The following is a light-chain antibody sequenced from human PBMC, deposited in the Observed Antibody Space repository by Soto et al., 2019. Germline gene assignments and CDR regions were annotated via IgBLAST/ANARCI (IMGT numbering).Light chain of an antibody. V-gene: IGKV3-11*01. Sequence: EIVLTQSPATLSLSPGERATLSCRASQSVSNYLAWYQQKPGQAPRLLIYDTSNRATGIPARFSGSGSRTDFTLTIRSLEPEDFAVYYCQQRSTWLSFGVGTKVEIK. CDR1: QSVSNY. CDR2: DTS. CDR3: QQRSTWLS. J-gene: IGKJ4*01.